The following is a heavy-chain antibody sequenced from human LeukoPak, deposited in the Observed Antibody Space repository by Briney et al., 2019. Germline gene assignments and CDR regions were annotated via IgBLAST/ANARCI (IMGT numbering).Heavy chain of an antibody. J-gene: IGHJ4*02. CDR2: ISSSSYYI. CDR3: ARDLKGDAARRHTFDY. Sequence: PGGSPRLSCAASGFTFSSYTMNWVRQAPGKGLEWVSSISSSSYYIYYADSVKGRFTISRDNAKNSLYLQMNSLRAEDTAVYFCARDLKGDAARRHTFDYWGPGTLVTVSS. V-gene: IGHV3-21*01. CDR1: GFTFSSYT. D-gene: IGHD6-6*01.